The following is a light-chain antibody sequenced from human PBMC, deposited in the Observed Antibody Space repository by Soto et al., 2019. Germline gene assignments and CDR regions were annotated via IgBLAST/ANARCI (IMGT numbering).Light chain of an antibody. CDR1: GGSIASGY. J-gene: IGLJ1*01. Sequence: NFMLTQPHSVSESPGKTVTISCTRSGGSIASGYVQWYQQRPGSVPTTVIYEDNQRPSGVPDRFSGSIDRSSNSASLTISGLKTEDEADYYCQSYHSSTPYVFGTGTKVTVL. V-gene: IGLV6-57*03. CDR3: QSYHSSTPYV. CDR2: EDN.